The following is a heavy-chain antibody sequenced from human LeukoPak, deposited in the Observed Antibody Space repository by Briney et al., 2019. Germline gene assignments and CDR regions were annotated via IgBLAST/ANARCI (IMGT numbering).Heavy chain of an antibody. CDR1: GFSFSSYA. Sequence: GGSLRLSCAASGFSFSSYAMSWVRQAPGKGLEWVSAISGSGGSTYYPDSVKGRFTISRENAKNSLYLQMNSLRAGDTAVYYCARVAKERVGGVYYFDYWGQGTLVTVSS. J-gene: IGHJ4*02. CDR3: ARVAKERVGGVYYFDY. V-gene: IGHV3-23*01. D-gene: IGHD1-1*01. CDR2: ISGSGGST.